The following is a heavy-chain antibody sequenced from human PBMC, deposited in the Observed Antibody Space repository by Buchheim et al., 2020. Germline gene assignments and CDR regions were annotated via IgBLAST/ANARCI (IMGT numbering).Heavy chain of an antibody. Sequence: EVQLVESGGGLVQPGGSLRLSCAASGFIFSSNWMHWVRQAPGKGLVWVSRINSDGSSVFYADSVKGRFTISRDNAKNTQYLQMNSLRAEDTAVYYCARGGDDYGDYYGLDVWGQGTT. CDR2: INSDGSSV. V-gene: IGHV3-74*01. J-gene: IGHJ6*02. CDR1: GFIFSSNW. D-gene: IGHD4-17*01. CDR3: ARGGDDYGDYYGLDV.